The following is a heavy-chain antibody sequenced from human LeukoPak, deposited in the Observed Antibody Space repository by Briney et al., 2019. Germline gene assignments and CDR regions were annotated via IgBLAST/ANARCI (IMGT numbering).Heavy chain of an antibody. J-gene: IGHJ4*02. CDR3: ARLIAVAGTFYYFDY. Sequence: KPSETLSLTCTVSGGSISSSSYYWGWIRQPPGKGLEWIGTIYYSGSTYYNPSLKSRVTVSVDTSKNYFSLKLSSVTAADTAVYYCARLIAVAGTFYYFDYWGQGTLVTVSS. CDR2: IYYSGST. D-gene: IGHD6-19*01. V-gene: IGHV4-39*02. CDR1: GGSISSSSYY.